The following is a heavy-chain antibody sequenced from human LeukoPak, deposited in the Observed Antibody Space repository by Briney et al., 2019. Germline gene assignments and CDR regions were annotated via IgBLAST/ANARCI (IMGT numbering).Heavy chain of an antibody. Sequence: GGSLRLSCAASGFALSSHWMTWVRQVPGRGPEWVANVNRDGSETYYLDSVKGRFTISRDNAKSSLFLQMNSLRDEDTAVYYCVRADYDFWSGYYPIDYWGQGTLVTVSS. CDR3: VRADYDFWSGYYPIDY. V-gene: IGHV3-7*01. J-gene: IGHJ4*02. CDR1: GFALSSHW. CDR2: VNRDGSET. D-gene: IGHD3-3*01.